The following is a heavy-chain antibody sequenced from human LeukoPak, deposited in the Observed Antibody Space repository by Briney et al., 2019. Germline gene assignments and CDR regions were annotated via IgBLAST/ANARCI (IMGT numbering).Heavy chain of an antibody. CDR2: IIPIFGTA. Sequence: SVKVSCKASGGTFSSYAISWVRQAPGQGLEWMGGIIPIFGTANYAQKFQGRVTITTDESTSTAYMELSSPRSEDTAVYYCASGTWIQLWSLYYYYMDVWGKGTTVTVSS. V-gene: IGHV1-69*05. CDR1: GGTFSSYA. CDR3: ASGTWIQLWSLYYYYMDV. J-gene: IGHJ6*03. D-gene: IGHD5-18*01.